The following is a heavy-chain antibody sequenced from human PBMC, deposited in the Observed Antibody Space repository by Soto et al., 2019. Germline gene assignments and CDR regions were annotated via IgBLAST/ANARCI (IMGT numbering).Heavy chain of an antibody. V-gene: IGHV4-31*03. CDR1: GGSISSGGYY. CDR2: IYYSGST. J-gene: IGHJ4*02. Sequence: KPSETLSLTCTVSGGSISSGGYYWSWIRQHPGKGLEWIGYIYYSGSTYYNPSLKGRVTISVDTSKNQFSLKLSSVTAADTAVYYCARDIEVDDRRHYFDYWGQGTLVTVSS. D-gene: IGHD1-26*01. CDR3: ARDIEVDDRRHYFDY.